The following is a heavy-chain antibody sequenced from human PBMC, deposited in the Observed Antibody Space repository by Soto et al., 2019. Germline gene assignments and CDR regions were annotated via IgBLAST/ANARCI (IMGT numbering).Heavy chain of an antibody. V-gene: IGHV3-30-3*01. Sequence: ESGGGVVQPGRSLRLSCAASGFTFSSYAMHWVRQAPGKGLEWVAVISYDGSNKYYADSVKGRFTISRDNSKNTLYLQMNSLRAEDTAVYYCARDAYCSSTSYYSGTDYWGQGTLVTVSS. CDR2: ISYDGSNK. D-gene: IGHD2-2*01. CDR3: ARDAYCSSTSYYSGTDY. J-gene: IGHJ4*02. CDR1: GFTFSSYA.